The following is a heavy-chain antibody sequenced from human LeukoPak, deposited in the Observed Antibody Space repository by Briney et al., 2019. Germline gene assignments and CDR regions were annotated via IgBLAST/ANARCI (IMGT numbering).Heavy chain of an antibody. CDR2: ISSSSSYI. CDR3: ARVEMATRPFDY. D-gene: IGHD5-24*01. CDR1: GFTFSSYS. J-gene: IGHJ4*02. V-gene: IGHV3-21*01. Sequence: GGSLRLSCAASGFTFSSYSMNWVRRAPGKGLEWVSSISSSSSYIYYADSVKGRFTISRDNAKNSLYLQMNSLRAEDTAVYYCARVEMATRPFDYWGQGTLVTVSS.